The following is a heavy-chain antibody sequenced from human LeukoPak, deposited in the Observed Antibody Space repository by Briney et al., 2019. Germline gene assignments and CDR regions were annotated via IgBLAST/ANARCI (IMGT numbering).Heavy chain of an antibody. CDR1: GFTFSNAW. CDR2: ISGSGGST. J-gene: IGHJ6*03. Sequence: GGSLRLSCAASGFTFSNAWMSWVRQAPGKGLEWVSAISGSGGSTYYADSVKGRFTISRDNSKNTLYLQMNSLRAEDTAVYYCAKAAAAGTELYYMDVWGKGTTVTVSS. CDR3: AKAAAAGTELYYMDV. D-gene: IGHD6-13*01. V-gene: IGHV3-23*01.